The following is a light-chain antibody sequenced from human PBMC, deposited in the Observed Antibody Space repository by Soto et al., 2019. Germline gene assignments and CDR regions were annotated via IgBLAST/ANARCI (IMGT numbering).Light chain of an antibody. CDR3: QQYHNWPPKIT. V-gene: IGKV3-15*01. J-gene: IGKJ4*01. CDR2: GAS. CDR1: QSVSSN. Sequence: EIVMTKSPATLSVSPGERATLSCRASQSVSSNLAWYQQKPGQAPRLLIYGASTRATGIPARFSGSGSGTEFILTISSLQSEDFAFYYCQQYHNWPPKITFGGGTKVDIK.